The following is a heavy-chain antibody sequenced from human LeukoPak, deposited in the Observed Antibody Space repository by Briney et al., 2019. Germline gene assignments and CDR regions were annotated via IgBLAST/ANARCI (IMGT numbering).Heavy chain of an antibody. V-gene: IGHV3-74*01. CDR1: GFTFSNYW. CDR2: INIYVSST. Sequence: GGSLRLSCAVSGFTFSNYWMHWVRHAPGKGLVKGLVWVSRINIYVSSTNYADSVKGRFTISRDNAKNTLYLQMNSLRAEDTAVYYCAREITTNGGRYFDYWGQGTLVTVSS. CDR3: AREITTNGGRYFDY. D-gene: IGHD7-27*01. J-gene: IGHJ4*02.